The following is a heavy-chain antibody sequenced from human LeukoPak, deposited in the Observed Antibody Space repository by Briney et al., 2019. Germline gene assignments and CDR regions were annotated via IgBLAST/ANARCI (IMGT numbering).Heavy chain of an antibody. CDR1: GGSISSYY. V-gene: IGHV4-34*01. Sequence: SETLSLTCTVSGGSISSYYWSWIRQPPGKGLEWIGEINHSGSTNYNPSLKSRVTISVDTSKNQFSLKLSSVTATDTAVYYCARGGVGATTFIGYWGQGTLVTVSS. D-gene: IGHD1-26*01. J-gene: IGHJ4*02. CDR3: ARGGVGATTFIGY. CDR2: INHSGST.